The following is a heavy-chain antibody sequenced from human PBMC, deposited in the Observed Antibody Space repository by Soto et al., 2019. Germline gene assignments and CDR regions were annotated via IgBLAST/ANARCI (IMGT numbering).Heavy chain of an antibody. CDR1: GFTFSSYA. Sequence: GGSLRLSCSASGFTFSSYAMHWVRQAPGKGLEYVSAISSNGGSTYYADSVKGRFTISRDNSKNTLYLQMSSLRAEDTAVYYCVYAVPRDLKDVFDSWGQGTMVTVSS. V-gene: IGHV3-64D*08. CDR3: VYAVPRDLKDVFDS. CDR2: ISSNGGST. D-gene: IGHD2-2*01. J-gene: IGHJ3*02.